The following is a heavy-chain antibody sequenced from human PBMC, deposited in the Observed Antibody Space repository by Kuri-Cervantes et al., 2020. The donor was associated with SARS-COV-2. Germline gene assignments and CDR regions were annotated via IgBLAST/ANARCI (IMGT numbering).Heavy chain of an antibody. J-gene: IGHJ4*02. CDR1: GGSFSGYQ. V-gene: IGHV4-34*01. CDR2: INDSGAT. Sequence: SETLSLTCAVYGGSFSGYQWSWIRQTPGMGLEWIGQINDSGATKYNPSLKSRFIVSMDKSKNQFSLKLGSVTAADTAIYYCARGVPGYWGQGSLVTVSS. D-gene: IGHD6-6*01. CDR3: ARGVPGY.